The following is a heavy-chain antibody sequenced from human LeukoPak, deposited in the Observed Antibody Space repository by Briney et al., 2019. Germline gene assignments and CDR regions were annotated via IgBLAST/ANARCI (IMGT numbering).Heavy chain of an antibody. Sequence: GGSLRLSCAASGFTFSDSYMTWIRQAPGKGLEWVSYISNSGSSIYYADSVKGRFTTSRDNAKSSLYLQMNSLRAEDTALYHCARVNYCGGDCYLFGLGAFDIWGQGTMVTVSS. V-gene: IGHV3-11*01. D-gene: IGHD2-21*02. CDR2: ISNSGSSI. J-gene: IGHJ3*02. CDR3: ARVNYCGGDCYLFGLGAFDI. CDR1: GFTFSDSY.